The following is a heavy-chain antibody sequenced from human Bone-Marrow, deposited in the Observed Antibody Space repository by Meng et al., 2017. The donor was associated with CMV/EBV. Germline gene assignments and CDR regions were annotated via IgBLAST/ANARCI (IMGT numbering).Heavy chain of an antibody. V-gene: IGHV1-2*02. CDR2: INPNSGGT. CDR1: YPFTGFY. D-gene: IGHD2-2*01. Sequence: YPFTGFYRHCVRQAPGQGLEWMGWINPNSGGTNYAQKFQGRVTMTRDTSISTAYMELSRLRSDDTAVYYCARDLLYQLLSVRWFDPWGQGTLVTVSS. J-gene: IGHJ5*02. CDR3: ARDLLYQLLSVRWFDP.